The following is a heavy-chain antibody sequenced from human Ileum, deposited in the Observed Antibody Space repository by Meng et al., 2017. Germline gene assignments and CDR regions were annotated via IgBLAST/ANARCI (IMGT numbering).Heavy chain of an antibody. CDR3: ARLNRDF. Sequence: ASVKVSCKASGYSFSDYFIQWMRQAPGQGLEWLGRILPKSGATNYAQKFQGRFTMTRDTSISTAYMELSALTSDDTAVYYCARLNRDFWGQGTLVTVSS. J-gene: IGHJ4*02. D-gene: IGHD1-14*01. CDR1: GYSFSDYF. CDR2: ILPKSGAT. V-gene: IGHV1-2*06.